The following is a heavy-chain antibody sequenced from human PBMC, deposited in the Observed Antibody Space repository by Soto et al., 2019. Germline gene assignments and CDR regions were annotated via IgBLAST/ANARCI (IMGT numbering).Heavy chain of an antibody. V-gene: IGHV4-34*01. J-gene: IGHJ4*02. Sequence: QVQLQQWGAGLLKPSETLSLTCAVYGGSFSGYYWSWIRQPPGKGLEWIGEINHSGSTNYNPSLKSRVTISVDTSKNQFSLKLSSVTAADTAVYYCARGYDLDYWGQGTLVTVSS. D-gene: IGHD5-12*01. CDR1: GGSFSGYY. CDR2: INHSGST. CDR3: ARGYDLDY.